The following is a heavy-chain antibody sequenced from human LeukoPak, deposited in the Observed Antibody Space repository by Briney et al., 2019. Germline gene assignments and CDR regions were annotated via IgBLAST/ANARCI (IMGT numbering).Heavy chain of an antibody. CDR2: INSDGSSI. Sequence: GGSLRLSCAASGFTFTSHWMHWVRQAPGKGLVWVSRINSDGSSISYADSVKGRFTISRDNAKNTLYLQMNSLRAEDTAVYYCAKPPYSYDSSGYLSYWGQGTLVTVSS. CDR3: AKPPYSYDSSGYLSY. V-gene: IGHV3-74*01. J-gene: IGHJ4*02. CDR1: GFTFTSHW. D-gene: IGHD3-22*01.